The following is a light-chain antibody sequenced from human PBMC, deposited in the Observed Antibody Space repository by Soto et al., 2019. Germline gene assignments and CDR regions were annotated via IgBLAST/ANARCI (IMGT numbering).Light chain of an antibody. Sequence: QSALTQPRSVSGSPGQSVTISCTGTSSDVGDYTYVSWYQQHPGKAPKLIIYDVSKRPSGVPDRFSGSKSGNTASLTISGLQAEDEADYYCCSYSGNSLAVFGGGTKLTVL. CDR1: SSDVGDYTY. CDR3: CSYSGNSLAV. J-gene: IGLJ2*01. V-gene: IGLV2-11*01. CDR2: DVS.